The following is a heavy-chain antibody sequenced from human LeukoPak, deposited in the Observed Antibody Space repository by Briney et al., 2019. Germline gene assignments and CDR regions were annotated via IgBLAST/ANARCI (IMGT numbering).Heavy chain of an antibody. D-gene: IGHD6-19*01. Sequence: SVKVSCKASGGTFSSYAISWVRQAPGQGFEWMGGIIPIFGTANYAQKFQGRVTITADESTSTAYMELSSLRSEDTAVYYCARRGYSSGWYGAFDIWGQGTMVTVSS. V-gene: IGHV1-69*13. CDR2: IIPIFGTA. CDR1: GGTFSSYA. CDR3: ARRGYSSGWYGAFDI. J-gene: IGHJ3*02.